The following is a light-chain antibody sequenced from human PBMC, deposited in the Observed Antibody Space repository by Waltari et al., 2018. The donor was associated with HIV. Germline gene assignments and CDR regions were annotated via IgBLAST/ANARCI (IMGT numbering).Light chain of an antibody. V-gene: IGLV2-23*02. Sequence: QSALTQPASVSGSPGQSITISCTGSNSDVGAYDYVSWYQQHPGRAPKLIIYDVTQRPSGVSSRFSGSKSGNTASLTISGLQTEDDGDYYCCSFGGHTRYVFGTGTKVTVL. CDR1: NSDVGAYDY. CDR3: CSFGGHTRYV. J-gene: IGLJ1*01. CDR2: DVT.